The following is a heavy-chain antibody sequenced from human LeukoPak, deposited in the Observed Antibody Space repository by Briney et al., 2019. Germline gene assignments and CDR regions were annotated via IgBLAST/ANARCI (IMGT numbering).Heavy chain of an antibody. D-gene: IGHD1-26*01. J-gene: IGHJ4*02. CDR2: IIPIFGTA. Sequence: SVKVSCKASGGTFSSYAISWVRQAPGQGLEWMGGIIPIFGTANYAQKFQGRVTITADESTSTAYMELSSLRSEDTAVYYCARVWVGATKAGYGYWGQGTLVTVSS. CDR3: ARVWVGATKAGYGY. CDR1: GGTFSSYA. V-gene: IGHV1-69*13.